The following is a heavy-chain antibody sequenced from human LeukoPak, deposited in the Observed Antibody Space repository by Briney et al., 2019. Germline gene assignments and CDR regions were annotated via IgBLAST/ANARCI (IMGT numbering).Heavy chain of an antibody. D-gene: IGHD3-16*01. CDR3: ARDPGGGYKDDALDI. CDR1: GGSINSIDW. V-gene: IGHV4-4*02. Sequence: PSETLSLTCAVSGGSINSIDWWSWVRQPPGKGLEWIGEIYHSGSTNYNPSLKSRVTISVDKSKNQFSLKLSSVTAADTAVYYCARDPGGGYKDDALDIWGQGTMVTVSS. CDR2: IYHSGST. J-gene: IGHJ3*02.